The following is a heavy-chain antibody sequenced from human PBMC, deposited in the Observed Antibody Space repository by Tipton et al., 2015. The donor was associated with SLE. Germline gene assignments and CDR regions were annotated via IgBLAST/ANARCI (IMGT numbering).Heavy chain of an antibody. D-gene: IGHD1-26*01. Sequence: SLRLSCAASGFTFSSYEMDWVRQAPGKGLEWVSYISSSGSTKYYADSVKGRFTISRDNAKKSVYLQMNSLRAEDTAVYYCAKPHSGSCPFDYWGQGTLVTVSS. CDR2: ISSSGSTK. V-gene: IGHV3-48*03. CDR3: AKPHSGSCPFDY. J-gene: IGHJ4*02. CDR1: GFTFSSYE.